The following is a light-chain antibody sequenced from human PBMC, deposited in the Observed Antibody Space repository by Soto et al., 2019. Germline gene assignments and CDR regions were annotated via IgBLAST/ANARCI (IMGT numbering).Light chain of an antibody. CDR2: GAS. CDR3: QQYGGSPRT. J-gene: IGKJ1*01. Sequence: EIVLTQSPGTLSLSPGEGATLSCRASQSVGGTFLAWYQQKGGQAPRLLIHGASNRATGLPDRLSGSGSGTDLTLTISRLEPEEFAVYYCQQYGGSPRTFGQGTKVE. V-gene: IGKV3-20*01. CDR1: QSVGGTF.